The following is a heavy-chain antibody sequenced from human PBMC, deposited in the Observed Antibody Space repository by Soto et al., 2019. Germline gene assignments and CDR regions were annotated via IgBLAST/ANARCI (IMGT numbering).Heavy chain of an antibody. CDR3: ARDFGDIVATDWSYFDY. D-gene: IGHD5-12*01. V-gene: IGHV3-11*01. CDR2: ISSSGSTI. J-gene: IGHJ4*02. CDR1: GFTCSDYY. Sequence: GGSLRLSCAASGFTCSDYYMNWIRQAPGKGLEWVSYISSSGSTIYYADSVKVRFTISRDNAKNSLYLKMNSLRAEDTAVYYCARDFGDIVATDWSYFDYWGQGTMVTVS.